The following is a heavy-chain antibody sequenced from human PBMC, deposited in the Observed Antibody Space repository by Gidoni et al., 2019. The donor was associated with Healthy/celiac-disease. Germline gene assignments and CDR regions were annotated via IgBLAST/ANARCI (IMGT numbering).Heavy chain of an antibody. CDR3: ARADGGWGVGEWFDY. D-gene: IGHD3-16*01. V-gene: IGHV3-7*03. Sequence: EVQLVESGGGLVQPGGSLRLSCAASGFTFSRYWMSWVRQAPGTGLEWVANIRQDGSVKYYVDSVKCRFTISRDNAKNSLYLQMNSLRAEDTAVYYCARADGGWGVGEWFDYWGQGTLVTVSS. J-gene: IGHJ4*02. CDR1: GFTFSRYW. CDR2: IRQDGSVK.